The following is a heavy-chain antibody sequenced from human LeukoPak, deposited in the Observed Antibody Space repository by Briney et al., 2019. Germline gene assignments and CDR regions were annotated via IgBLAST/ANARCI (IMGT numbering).Heavy chain of an antibody. J-gene: IGHJ4*02. V-gene: IGHV3-30*14. CDR2: ISYDGSNK. D-gene: IGHD6-6*01. CDR1: GFTFSSYV. CDR3: ARGIIAARYFDY. Sequence: GGSLRLSCAASGFTFSSYVMHWVRQAPGKGLEWVAVISYDGSNKYYADSVKGRFTISRDNSKNTLYLQMNSLRAEDTAVYYCARGIIAARYFDYWGQGTLVTVSS.